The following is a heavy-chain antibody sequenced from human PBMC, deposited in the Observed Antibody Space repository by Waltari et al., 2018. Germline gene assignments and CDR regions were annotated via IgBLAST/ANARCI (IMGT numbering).Heavy chain of an antibody. D-gene: IGHD4-4*01. CDR3: AILKSNYIPPFDY. CDR1: GYTFTDYY. J-gene: IGHJ4*02. V-gene: IGHV1-69-2*01. CDR2: VDPEDGET. Sequence: EVQLVQSGAEVKKPGATVKISCKASGYTFTDYYMHWVTQAPGKGLEWMGRVDPEDGETIYAEKFQGRVTITADTSTDTAYMELSSLRSEDTAVYYCAILKSNYIPPFDYWGQGTLVTVSS.